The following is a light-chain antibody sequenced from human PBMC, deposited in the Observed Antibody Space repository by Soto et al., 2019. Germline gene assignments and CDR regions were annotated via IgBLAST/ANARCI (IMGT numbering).Light chain of an antibody. CDR3: CSYAGTTTWV. V-gene: IGLV2-23*02. CDR2: EVT. CDR1: SSDVGSHNF. J-gene: IGLJ2*01. Sequence: QSVLTQPASVSGSPGQSITISCTGTSSDVGSHNFVSWYQQRPGKAPKLMIFEVTKRPSGVSSRFSASKSGNTASLTISGVQAEDEADYYCCSYAGTTTWVFGAGTKLTVL.